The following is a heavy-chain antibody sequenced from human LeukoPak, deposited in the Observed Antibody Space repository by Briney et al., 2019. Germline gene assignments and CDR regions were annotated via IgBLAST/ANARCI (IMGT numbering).Heavy chain of an antibody. CDR3: ARTTKLRYFDSATDAFDI. D-gene: IGHD3-9*01. CDR2: IYYSGST. J-gene: IGHJ3*02. V-gene: IGHV4-61*08. CDR1: GGSISSGGYY. Sequence: SETLSLTCTVSGGSISSGGYYWSWIRQHPGKGLEWIGYIYYSGSTNYNPSLKSRVTISVDTSKNQFSLKLSSVTAADTAVYYCARTTKLRYFDSATDAFDIWGQGTMVTVSS.